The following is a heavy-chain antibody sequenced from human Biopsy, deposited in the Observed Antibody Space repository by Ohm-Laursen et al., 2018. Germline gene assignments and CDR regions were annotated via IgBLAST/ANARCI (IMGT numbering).Heavy chain of an antibody. Sequence: SLRLSCSASGFSFDNYAMNWVRQAPGKGLEWVSTISGSGGSTYYADSVKGRFTISRAASKNTLYLLMNSLRAEDTAMYYCAKGGYCTTTSCYMDVDYWGQGTLVTVSS. V-gene: IGHV3-23*01. J-gene: IGHJ4*02. D-gene: IGHD2-2*02. CDR2: ISGSGGST. CDR1: GFSFDNYA. CDR3: AKGGYCTTTSCYMDVDY.